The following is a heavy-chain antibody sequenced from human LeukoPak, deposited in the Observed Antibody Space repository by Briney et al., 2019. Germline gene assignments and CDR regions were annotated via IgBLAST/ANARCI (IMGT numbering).Heavy chain of an antibody. J-gene: IGHJ4*02. CDR1: GFTLSTYC. CDR2: ISSDGSNK. V-gene: IGHV3-30*18. Sequence: GGTLRLSCAASGFTLSTYCMHWVRQPPGKGLEWVAVISSDGSNKFYADSVKGRFTTSRDGSKNTLYLQMNSLRPDDTAVYFCAKTQVTANWYYFHYWGQGTLVTVSS. CDR3: AKTQVTANWYYFHY. D-gene: IGHD2-21*02.